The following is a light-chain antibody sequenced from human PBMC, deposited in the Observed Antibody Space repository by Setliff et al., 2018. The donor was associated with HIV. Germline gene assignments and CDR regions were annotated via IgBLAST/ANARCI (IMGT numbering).Light chain of an antibody. J-gene: IGLJ1*01. CDR3: QVWDSSSGLYV. CDR1: NIGSKS. V-gene: IGLV3-21*04. CDR2: YDS. Sequence: SYELTQPPSVSVAPGKTARITCGGNNIGSKSVHWYQQKPGQAPVLVIYYDSDRPSGIPERFSGSNSGNTATLTITGVEAGEEADYYCQVWDSSSGLYVFGTGTKVTVL.